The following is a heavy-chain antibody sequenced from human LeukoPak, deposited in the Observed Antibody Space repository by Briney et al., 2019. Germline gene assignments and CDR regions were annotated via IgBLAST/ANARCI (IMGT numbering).Heavy chain of an antibody. J-gene: IGHJ4*02. CDR1: GFTFSSYS. CDR2: ISSSSSTI. Sequence: GGSLRLSCAASGFTFSSYSMNWVRQAPGKGLEWVSYISSSSSTIYYADSAKGRFTISRDNAKNSLYLQMNSLRAEDTAVYYCARRADYWGQGTLVTVSS. V-gene: IGHV3-48*01. CDR3: ARRADY.